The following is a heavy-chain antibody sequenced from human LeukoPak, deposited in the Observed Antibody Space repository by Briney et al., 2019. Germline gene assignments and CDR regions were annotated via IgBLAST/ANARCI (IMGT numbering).Heavy chain of an antibody. V-gene: IGHV1-18*01. D-gene: IGHD2-21*01. CDR2: ISAYNGNT. CDR3: ARDSYCGGDCYSGRNFDY. Sequence: ASVKVSCKASGYTFTSYGISWVRQAPGQGLEWMGWISAYNGNTNYAQKLQGRVTTTTDTSTSTAYMELRSLRSDDTAVYYCARDSYCGGDCYSGRNFDYWGQGTLVTVSS. CDR1: GYTFTSYG. J-gene: IGHJ4*02.